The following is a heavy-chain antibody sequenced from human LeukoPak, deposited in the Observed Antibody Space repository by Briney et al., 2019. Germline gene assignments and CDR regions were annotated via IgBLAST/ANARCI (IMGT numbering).Heavy chain of an antibody. CDR1: GFTFSRNA. V-gene: IGHV3-23*01. J-gene: IGHJ6*02. CDR3: AKDWDVYDSSGYYPNGMDV. D-gene: IGHD3-22*01. CDR2: ISGIVGST. Sequence: GGSLRLSFAASGFTFSRNAISGVPEAPGRGGEWVSPISGIVGSTYYADSVKGRFTISRDNSKNTLYLQMNSLRAEDTAVYYCAKDWDVYDSSGYYPNGMDVWGQGTTVTVSS.